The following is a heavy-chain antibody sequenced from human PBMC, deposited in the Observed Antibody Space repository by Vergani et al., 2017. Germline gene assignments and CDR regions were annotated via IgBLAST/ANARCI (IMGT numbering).Heavy chain of an antibody. CDR3: AREAGYSSSWRRYGFDY. Sequence: EVQLLESGGGLVQPGGSLRLSCAASGFTFSSYAMSWVRQAPGKGLEWVSAISGSGGSTYYADSVKGRFTISRDNAKNSLYLQMNSLRAEDTAVYYCAREAGYSSSWRRYGFDYWGQGTLVTVSS. J-gene: IGHJ4*02. V-gene: IGHV3-23*01. D-gene: IGHD6-13*01. CDR1: GFTFSSYA. CDR2: ISGSGGST.